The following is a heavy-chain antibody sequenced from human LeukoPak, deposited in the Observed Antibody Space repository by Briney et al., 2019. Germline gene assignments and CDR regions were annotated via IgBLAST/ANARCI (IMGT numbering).Heavy chain of an antibody. Sequence: PSETLSLTCTVSGGSISSYYWSWIRQPPGKGLEWIGYIYYSGSTYYNPSLKSRVTISVDTSKNQFSLKLSSVTAADTAVYYCARVGDGYYFDYWGQGTLVTVSS. CDR3: ARVGDGYYFDY. D-gene: IGHD5-24*01. J-gene: IGHJ4*02. V-gene: IGHV4-59*01. CDR2: IYYSGST. CDR1: GGSISSYY.